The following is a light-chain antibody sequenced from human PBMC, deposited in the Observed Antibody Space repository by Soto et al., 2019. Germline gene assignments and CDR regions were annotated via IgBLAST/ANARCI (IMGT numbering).Light chain of an antibody. Sequence: VLTQSPATLSLSPGERATLSCRASQSIHTSLAWYQQKPGQPPRLVDYDSNLRANGVPDRFGGSRSGPEFTLTINNLEPEDFEVYYCQQRNVWPTITFGQGTRLEI. J-gene: IGKJ5*01. V-gene: IGKV3-11*01. CDR3: QQRNVWPTIT. CDR2: DSN. CDR1: QSIHTS.